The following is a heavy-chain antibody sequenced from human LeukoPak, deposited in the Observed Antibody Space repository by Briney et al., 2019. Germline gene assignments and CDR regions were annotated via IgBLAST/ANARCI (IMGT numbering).Heavy chain of an antibody. CDR2: IYYSGST. CDR3: AMDGGNRLGYYDDYYMDV. V-gene: IGHV4-59*11. J-gene: IGHJ6*03. CDR1: GGSISSHY. D-gene: IGHD2/OR15-2a*01. Sequence: PSETLSLTCTVSGGSISSHYWSWIRQPPGKGLEWIGYIYYSGSTNYNPSLKSRVTISVDTSKNQVSLKLSSVNAADTAVYYCAMDGGNRLGYYDDYYMDVWGKGTTVTVSS.